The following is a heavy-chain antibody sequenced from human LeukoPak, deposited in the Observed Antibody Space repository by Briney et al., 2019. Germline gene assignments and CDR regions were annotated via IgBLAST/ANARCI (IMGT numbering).Heavy chain of an antibody. J-gene: IGHJ5*02. V-gene: IGHV3-23*01. CDR2: ISGSGGST. Sequence: GGSLRLSCAASGFTLSSYAMSRVRQAPGKGLEWVSAISGSGGSTYYADSVKGRFTISRDNSKNTLYLQMNSLRAEDTAVYYCAKSQGVAAMGRYTWFDPWGQGTLVTVSS. CDR3: AKSQGVAAMGRYTWFDP. D-gene: IGHD2-15*01. CDR1: GFTLSSYA.